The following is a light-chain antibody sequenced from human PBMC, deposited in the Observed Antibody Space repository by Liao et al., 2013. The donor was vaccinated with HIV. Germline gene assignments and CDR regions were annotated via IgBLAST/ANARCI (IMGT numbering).Light chain of an antibody. CDR2: NDR. Sequence: SYELTQPPSVSVAPGKTATLSCEGNNIGGKSVHWYQQKPGQAPVLVIYNDRDRPSGIPERFSGSNSGNTATLTISSVEAGDEADYSCQVWDSSSVHVMFGGGTKLTVL. J-gene: IGLJ3*02. CDR3: QVWDSSSVHVM. CDR1: NIGGKS. V-gene: IGLV3-21*04.